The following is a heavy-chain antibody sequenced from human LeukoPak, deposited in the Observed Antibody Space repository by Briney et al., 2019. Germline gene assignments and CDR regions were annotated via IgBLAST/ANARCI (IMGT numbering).Heavy chain of an antibody. D-gene: IGHD3-3*01. CDR1: GSTFSSYG. J-gene: IGHJ6*02. V-gene: IGHV3-33*01. CDR3: ARERRFLEWLPQVPYYYYYGMDV. CDR2: IWYDGSNK. Sequence: PGGSLRLSCAASGSTFSSYGIHWVRQAPGKGLEWVAVIWYDGSNKYYADSVKGRFTISRDNSKNTLYLQMNSLRAEDTAVYYCARERRFLEWLPQVPYYYYYGMDVWGQGTTVTVSS.